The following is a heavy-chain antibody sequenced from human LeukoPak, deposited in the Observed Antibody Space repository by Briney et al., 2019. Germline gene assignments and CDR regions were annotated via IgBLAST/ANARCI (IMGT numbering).Heavy chain of an antibody. CDR3: ARALYNRGWYPDYFDS. CDR2: IKRDGSDK. J-gene: IGHJ4*02. CDR1: GFTFSSYW. V-gene: IGHV3-7*01. D-gene: IGHD6-19*01. Sequence: GGSLRLSCAASGFTFSSYWMSWVRQAPGKGLEWVANIKRDGSDKYYVGSVEGRFTISGDNDKNSLYLQMSSLRAEDTAIYYCARALYNRGWYPDYFDSWGQGALVTVSS.